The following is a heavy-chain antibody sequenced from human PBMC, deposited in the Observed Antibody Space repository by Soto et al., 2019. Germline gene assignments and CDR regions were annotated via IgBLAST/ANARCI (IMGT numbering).Heavy chain of an antibody. CDR1: GGTFSSYT. Sequence: QVQLVQSGAEVKKPGSSVKVSCKASGGTFSSYTISWVRQAPGQGLEWMGKIIPILGIANYAQKFQGRVTITTDKSTSTAYMELSSLRSEDTAVYYCARVGGYCGGDRYLYYFDYWGQGTLVTVSS. CDR2: IIPILGIA. CDR3: ARVGGYCGGDRYLYYFDY. D-gene: IGHD2-21*02. V-gene: IGHV1-69*02. J-gene: IGHJ4*02.